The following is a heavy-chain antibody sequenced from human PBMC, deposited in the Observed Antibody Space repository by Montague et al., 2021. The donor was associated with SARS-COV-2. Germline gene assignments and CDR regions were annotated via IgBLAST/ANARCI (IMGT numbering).Heavy chain of an antibody. D-gene: IGHD3-22*01. CDR1: GASLNNYF. CDR3: ARVDSSGSGEY. Sequence: SETLSLTCTVSGASLNNYFWSWIRQPPGKGLEWVGYISDSGSTTYNPSLQSRLTISVDTSRNQFSLKLLSVTAADTAFYYCARVDSSGSGEYWGQGILVSVSS. CDR2: ISDSGST. J-gene: IGHJ4*02. V-gene: IGHV4-59*08.